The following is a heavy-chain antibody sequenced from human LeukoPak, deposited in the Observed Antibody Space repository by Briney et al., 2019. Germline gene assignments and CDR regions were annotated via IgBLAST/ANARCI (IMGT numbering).Heavy chain of an antibody. D-gene: IGHD2-15*01. CDR3: ARGYCSGGSCHTNDF. CDR1: GYTFTSYA. V-gene: IGHV7-4-1*02. Sequence: GASVKVSCKASGYTFTSYAMNWVRQAPGQGLEWMGWINTDIGNPTYAQGFTGRFVFSLDTSVSTAYLQISSLKAEDTAVYYCARGYCSGGSCHTNDFWGQGTLVTVSS. J-gene: IGHJ4*02. CDR2: INTDIGNP.